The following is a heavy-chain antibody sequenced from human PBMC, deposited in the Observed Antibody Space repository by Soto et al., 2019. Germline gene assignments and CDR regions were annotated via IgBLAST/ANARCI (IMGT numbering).Heavy chain of an antibody. Sequence: ASVKVSCKASGYTFTGYYIHWVRQAPGQGLEWMGWINPNSGGTNYAQKFQGRVTMTRDTSISTAYMELSRLRSDDTAVYYCAKDRARDRFLEWFYGMDVWGQGTTVTVSS. CDR1: GYTFTGYY. CDR2: INPNSGGT. D-gene: IGHD3-3*01. V-gene: IGHV1-2*02. J-gene: IGHJ6*02. CDR3: AKDRARDRFLEWFYGMDV.